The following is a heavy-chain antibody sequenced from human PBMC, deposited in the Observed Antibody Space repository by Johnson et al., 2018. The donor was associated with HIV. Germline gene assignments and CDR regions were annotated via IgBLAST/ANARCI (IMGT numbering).Heavy chain of an antibody. CDR2: ISYDGSNK. CDR3: ARESRTTVVIRGGAFDI. Sequence: QVQLVESGGGVVQPGRSLRLSCAASGFTFSSYAMHWVRQAPGSGLQWVAFISYDGSNKYYADSVKGRFTISRDNSKNTLYLQMNSLRAEDTAVYYCARESRTTVVIRGGAFDIWGQGTMVTVSS. V-gene: IGHV3-30*01. J-gene: IGHJ3*02. D-gene: IGHD4-23*01. CDR1: GFTFSSYA.